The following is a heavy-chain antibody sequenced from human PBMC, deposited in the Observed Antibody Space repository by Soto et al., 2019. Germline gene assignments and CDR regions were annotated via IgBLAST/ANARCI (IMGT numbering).Heavy chain of an antibody. Sequence: GESLKISCAASGFTFSDHYMDWVRQAPGKGLEWVGRTRNKANSYTTEYAASVKGRFTISRDDSKNSLYLQMNSLKTEDTAVYYCARGVRRDYYDSSGYPFDYWGQGTLVTVSS. V-gene: IGHV3-72*01. CDR1: GFTFSDHY. CDR2: TRNKANSYTT. D-gene: IGHD3-22*01. J-gene: IGHJ4*02. CDR3: ARGVRRDYYDSSGYPFDY.